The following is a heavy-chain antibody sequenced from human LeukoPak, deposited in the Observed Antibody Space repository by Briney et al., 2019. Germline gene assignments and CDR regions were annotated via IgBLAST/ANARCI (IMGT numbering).Heavy chain of an antibody. D-gene: IGHD3-3*01. Sequence: QPGGSLRLSCAASGFTFSSYAMSWVRQAPGKGLEWVSAISGSGGSTYYADSVKGRFTISRDNSKNTLYLQMNSLRAEDTAVYYCAKDEPDYDFWSGYYTRFVCWGQGTLVTVSS. CDR3: AKDEPDYDFWSGYYTRFVC. J-gene: IGHJ4*02. CDR1: GFTFSSYA. V-gene: IGHV3-23*01. CDR2: ISGSGGST.